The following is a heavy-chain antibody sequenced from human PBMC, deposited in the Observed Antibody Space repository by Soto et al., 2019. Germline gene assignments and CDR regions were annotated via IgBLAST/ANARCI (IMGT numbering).Heavy chain of an antibody. Sequence: QVQLVQSGAEVKKPGASVKVSCKASGYTFTSYGISWVRQAPGQGLEWMVWISAYNGNTNYAQKLQCRVTMTKETSTSKASIELRRLRSDDTAVYYCARELAAPYYDFWSGYPYYFDYWGKGTLVPVSS. CDR3: ARELAAPYYDFWSGYPYYFDY. V-gene: IGHV1-18*01. J-gene: IGHJ4*02. CDR2: ISAYNGNT. D-gene: IGHD3-3*01. CDR1: GYTFTSYG.